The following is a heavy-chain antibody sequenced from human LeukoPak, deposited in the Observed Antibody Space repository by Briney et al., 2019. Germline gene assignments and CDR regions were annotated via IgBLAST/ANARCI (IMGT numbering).Heavy chain of an antibody. CDR2: IRYDGSNK. J-gene: IGHJ6*03. CDR1: GFTFSSYG. V-gene: IGHV3-30*02. CDR3: AKADCSGGSCYLNYYYYYMDV. Sequence: GGSLRLSCAASGFTFSSYGMHWVRQAPGKGLEWVAFIRYDGSNKYYADSVKGRFTISRDNSKNTLYLQMNSLRAEDTAVYYCAKADCSGGSCYLNYYYYYMDVWGKGTTVTISS. D-gene: IGHD2-15*01.